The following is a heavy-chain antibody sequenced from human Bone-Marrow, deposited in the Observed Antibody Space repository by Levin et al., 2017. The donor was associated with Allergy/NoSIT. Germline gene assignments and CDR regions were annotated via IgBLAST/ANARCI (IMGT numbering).Heavy chain of an antibody. D-gene: IGHD3-22*01. V-gene: IGHV1-18*01. Sequence: GESLKISCKASGYTFTSYGISWVRQAPGQGLEWMGWISAYNGNTNYAQKLQGRVTMTTDTSTSTAYMELRSLRSDDTAVYYCARDTFPDYYDSSGYRNWFDPWGQGTLVTVSS. CDR2: ISAYNGNT. CDR1: GYTFTSYG. CDR3: ARDTFPDYYDSSGYRNWFDP. J-gene: IGHJ5*02.